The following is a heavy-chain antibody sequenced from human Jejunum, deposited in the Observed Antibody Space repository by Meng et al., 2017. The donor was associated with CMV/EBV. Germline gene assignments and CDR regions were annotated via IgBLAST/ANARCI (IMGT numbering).Heavy chain of an antibody. CDR2: INAYNGNT. J-gene: IGHJ3*02. V-gene: IGHV1-18*01. Sequence: FTNYGVNWVRQAPGQGLEWVGWINAYNGNTNYAQNLQDRVTMTTDTSTNTASMELRSLRSDDTAMYYCAVTYCGDDCYFNDAFDIWGQGTMVTVSS. CDR3: AVTYCGDDCYFNDAFDI. D-gene: IGHD2-21*01. CDR1: FTNYG.